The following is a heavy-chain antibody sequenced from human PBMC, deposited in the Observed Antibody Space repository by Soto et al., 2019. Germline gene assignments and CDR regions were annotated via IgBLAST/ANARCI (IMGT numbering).Heavy chain of an antibody. CDR3: ARHLRGSDFRVSWGFDF. CDR2: IYNSGSP. CDR1: CGSMTNYH. D-gene: IGHD3-16*01. V-gene: IGHV4-59*08. Sequence: QVQLQESGPGLVKPWETLSLTCTVSCGSMTNYHWSWIRQPPGKGLEWIGYIYNSGSPIYNPSLKSRVTLLPDTSKNHFSLRVSSVTAADTAVYYCARHLRGSDFRVSWGFDFWGQGALVTVSS. J-gene: IGHJ4*02.